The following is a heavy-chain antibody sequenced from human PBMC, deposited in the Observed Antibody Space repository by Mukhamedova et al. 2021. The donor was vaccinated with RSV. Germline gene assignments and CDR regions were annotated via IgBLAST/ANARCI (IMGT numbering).Heavy chain of an antibody. CDR2: INSDGSST. D-gene: IGHD1-26*01. V-gene: IGHV3-74*01. CDR3: ARDWELFPPVYYYGMDV. J-gene: IGHJ6*02. Sequence: MHWVRQAPGKGLVWVSRINSDGSSTSYADSVKGRFTISRDNAKNTLYLQMNSLRAEDTAVYYCARDWELFPPVYYYGMDVWGQGT.